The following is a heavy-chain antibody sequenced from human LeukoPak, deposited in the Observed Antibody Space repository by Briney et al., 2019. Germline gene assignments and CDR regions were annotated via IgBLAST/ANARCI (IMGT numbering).Heavy chain of an antibody. J-gene: IGHJ4*02. CDR1: GFAVIDNY. Sequence: GGSLRLSCAASGFAVIDNYMNWVRQAPGNGLEWVAVIYSGGNTYYADSVAGRFTISRDTATNTVYLQMNSLRADDTAVYYCAREDSDYGLHLDYWGQGTLVTVSP. V-gene: IGHV3-66*01. CDR3: AREDSDYGLHLDY. CDR2: IYSGGNT. D-gene: IGHD5-12*01.